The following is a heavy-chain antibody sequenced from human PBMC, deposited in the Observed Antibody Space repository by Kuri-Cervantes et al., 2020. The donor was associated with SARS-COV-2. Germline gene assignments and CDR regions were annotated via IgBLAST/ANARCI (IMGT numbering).Heavy chain of an antibody. V-gene: IGHV4-31*03. CDR1: GGSISSSSYY. D-gene: IGHD1-7*01. CDR3: ARHKLELRLCYFDY. J-gene: IGHJ4*02. Sequence: SETLSLTCTVSGGSISSSSYYWGWIRQHPGKGLEWIGYIYYSGSTYYNPSLRSRVTISVDTSKNQFSLKLSSVTAADTAVYYCARHKLELRLCYFDYWGQGTLVTVSS. CDR2: IYYSGST.